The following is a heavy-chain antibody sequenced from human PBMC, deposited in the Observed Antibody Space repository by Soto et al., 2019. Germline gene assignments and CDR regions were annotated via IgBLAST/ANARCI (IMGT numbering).Heavy chain of an antibody. J-gene: IGHJ4*02. CDR1: GFTLSAYW. Sequence: PGGSLRLSCAASGFTLSAYWMTWVRQAPGKGLEWVSNISRDGSKKYYSDSVKGRFTISRDNFRNSLYLQMNSLRADDTAVYYCANCHMTTVTFNHWGQGTLVTVSS. V-gene: IGHV3-7*05. D-gene: IGHD4-17*01. CDR3: ANCHMTTVTFNH. CDR2: ISRDGSKK.